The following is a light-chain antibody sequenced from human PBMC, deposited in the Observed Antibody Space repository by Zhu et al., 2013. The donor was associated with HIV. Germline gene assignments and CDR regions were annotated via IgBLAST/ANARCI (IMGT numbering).Light chain of an antibody. Sequence: EVVLTQSPGTLSVSPGERVTLSCRASQTVRSRYLAWYQHKSGQAPRLLMYGTSNRATGIPDRFSGSGSATEFTLTISGLQSDDFAVYYCQQYNNWPYTFGQGTKLEIK. CDR1: QTVRSRY. V-gene: IGKV3D-15*01. CDR2: GTS. CDR3: QQYNNWPYT. J-gene: IGKJ2*01.